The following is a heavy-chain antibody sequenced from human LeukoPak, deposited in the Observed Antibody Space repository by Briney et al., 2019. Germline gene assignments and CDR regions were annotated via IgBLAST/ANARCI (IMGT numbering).Heavy chain of an antibody. CDR1: GFTVSSNY. D-gene: IGHD6-13*01. V-gene: IGHV3-66*01. CDR3: ARELYSSSWYSGFDY. CDR2: IYSGGST. J-gene: IGHJ4*02. Sequence: PWGSLRLSCAASGFTVSSNYMSWVRQAPGKGLEWVSVIYSGGSTYYADSVKGRFTISRDNSKNELYLQMNSLRAEDTAVYYCARELYSSSWYSGFDYWGQGTLVTVSS.